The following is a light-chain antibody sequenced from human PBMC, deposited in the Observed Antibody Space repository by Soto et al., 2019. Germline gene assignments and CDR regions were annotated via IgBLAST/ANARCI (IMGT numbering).Light chain of an antibody. CDR1: SSDVGAYNY. J-gene: IGLJ2*01. Sequence: QSALTQPASVSGSPGQSITISCAGTSSDVGAYNYVSWYQHHPNIAPKLMIYAVNNRPSGVSNRFSGSKSGNTASLTISGLQAEDEADYYCCSYTSSNTLVFGGGTQLTVL. CDR3: CSYTSSNTLV. V-gene: IGLV2-14*01. CDR2: AVN.